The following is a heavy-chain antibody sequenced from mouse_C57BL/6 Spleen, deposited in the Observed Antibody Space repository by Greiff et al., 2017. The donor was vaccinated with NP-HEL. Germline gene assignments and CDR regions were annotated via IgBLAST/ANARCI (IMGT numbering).Heavy chain of an antibody. Sequence: EVQLQQSGPELVKPGASVKISCKASGYSFTDYNMNWVQQSNGKSLEWIGVINPNYGTTSYNQKFKGKATLTVDQSSSTAYMQLNSLTSEDSAVYYWARGYGSSYKDYFDYWGKGTTLTVSS. CDR2: INPNYGTT. CDR3: ARGYGSSYKDYFDY. J-gene: IGHJ2*01. CDR1: GYSFTDYN. D-gene: IGHD1-1*01. V-gene: IGHV1-39*01.